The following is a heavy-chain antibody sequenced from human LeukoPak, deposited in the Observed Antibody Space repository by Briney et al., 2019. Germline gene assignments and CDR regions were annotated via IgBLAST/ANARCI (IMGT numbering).Heavy chain of an antibody. CDR2: IWYDGSNK. CDR3: AREHSGSYAVDY. J-gene: IGHJ4*02. V-gene: IGHV3-33*01. CDR1: GFTFSSYG. D-gene: IGHD1-26*01. Sequence: KPGGSLRLSCAASGFTFSSYGMHWVCQAPDKGLEWVAVIWYDGSNKYYVESVKGRFTISRDNSENKLYLQMNSLRAEDTALYYCAREHSGSYAVDYWGQGTPVTVSS.